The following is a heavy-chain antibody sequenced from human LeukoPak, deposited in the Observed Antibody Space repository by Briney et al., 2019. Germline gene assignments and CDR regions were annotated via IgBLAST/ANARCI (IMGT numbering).Heavy chain of an antibody. D-gene: IGHD5-12*01. CDR2: IIPIFGTA. CDR1: GGTFSSYA. J-gene: IGHJ4*02. V-gene: IGHV1-69*06. Sequence: SVKVSCKASGGTFSSYAISWVRQAPGQGLEWMGGIIPIFGTADYAQKFQGRVTITADKSTSTAYMELSSLRSEDTAVYYCARGPNSGYDLLPDYWGQGTLVTVSS. CDR3: ARGPNSGYDLLPDY.